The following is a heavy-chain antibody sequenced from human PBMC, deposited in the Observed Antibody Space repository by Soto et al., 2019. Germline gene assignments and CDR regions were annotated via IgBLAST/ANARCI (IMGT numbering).Heavy chain of an antibody. CDR1: GFTFSSYS. V-gene: IGHV3-21*01. CDR2: ISSSSSYI. Sequence: EVQLVESGGGLVKPGGSLRLSCAASGFTFSSYSMNWVRQAPGKGLEWVSSISSSSSYIYYADSVKGRFTISRDNAKNSLYLQMNSLRAEDTAVYYCARDIIGDYEGDFDHWGQGTLVTVSS. D-gene: IGHD4-17*01. J-gene: IGHJ4*02. CDR3: ARDIIGDYEGDFDH.